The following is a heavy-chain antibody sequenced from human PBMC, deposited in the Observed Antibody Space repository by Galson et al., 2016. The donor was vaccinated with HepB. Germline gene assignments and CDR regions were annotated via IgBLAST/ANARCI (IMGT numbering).Heavy chain of an antibody. V-gene: IGHV3-30*18. D-gene: IGHD3-10*01. J-gene: IGHJ6*02. CDR1: GFTFSSYG. Sequence: SLRLSCAASGFTFSSYGMHWVRQAPGKGLEWVAVISYDGSNKYYADSVKGRFTISRDNSKNTLYLQMNSLRAGDTAVYYCAKDRNYGYFGSGGMDVWGQGTTVTVSS. CDR3: AKDRNYGYFGSGGMDV. CDR2: ISYDGSNK.